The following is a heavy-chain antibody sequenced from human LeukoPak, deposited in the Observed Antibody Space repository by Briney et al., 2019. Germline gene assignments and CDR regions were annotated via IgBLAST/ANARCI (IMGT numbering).Heavy chain of an antibody. CDR1: GFPFSSYW. Sequence: GGSLRLSCVASGFPFSSYWMTWVRQAPGKGLEWVAVISHDGSNKYYADSVKGRFTISRDNSKNTLYLQMNSLRAEDTAVYYCARDQEGTPFYYFDYWGQGTLVTVSS. D-gene: IGHD1-1*01. CDR3: ARDQEGTPFYYFDY. J-gene: IGHJ4*02. V-gene: IGHV3-30-3*01. CDR2: ISHDGSNK.